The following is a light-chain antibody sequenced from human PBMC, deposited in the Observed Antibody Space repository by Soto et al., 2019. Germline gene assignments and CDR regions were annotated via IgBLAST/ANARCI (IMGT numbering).Light chain of an antibody. V-gene: IGKV1-9*01. J-gene: IGKJ5*01. CDR1: QGISSY. Sequence: DIQMTQSPSSLSASVGYRVTITFRASQGISSYLAWYQQKSGKAPKLLIYAASTLQSGVPSRFSGSGSGTEFTLTISSLQPEDFATYYCQQLNSYPITFGQGTRLEI. CDR2: AAS. CDR3: QQLNSYPIT.